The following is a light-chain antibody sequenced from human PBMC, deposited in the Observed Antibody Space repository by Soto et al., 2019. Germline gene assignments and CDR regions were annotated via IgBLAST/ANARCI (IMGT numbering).Light chain of an antibody. V-gene: IGLV1-44*01. J-gene: IGLJ2*01. CDR1: SSNIGSNT. CDR2: NDN. Sequence: QSVLTQPPSASGTPGQRVTISCSGSSSNIGSNTVNWYQQLPGTAPKLLIYNDNQRPSGVPDRFSGSRSGTSASPAISGLQSGDEADYYCAAWDGSVNGPGVIFGGGTKLTVL. CDR3: AAWDGSVNGPGVI.